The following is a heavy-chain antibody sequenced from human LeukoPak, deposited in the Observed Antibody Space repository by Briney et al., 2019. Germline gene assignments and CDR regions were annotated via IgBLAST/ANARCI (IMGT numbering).Heavy chain of an antibody. D-gene: IGHD2-2*01. V-gene: IGHV4-30-4*08. J-gene: IGHJ3*02. CDR3: ARDVADIVVVPAASPDAFDI. Sequence: PSETLSRTCTVAGCSSSSGDYYWRWIRQPPGKSLEWIGYIDYSGSTYYNPSLKSRVTIAVATSKNQFSLKLSSVTAADTAVYYCARDVADIVVVPAASPDAFDIWGQGTMVTVSS. CDR1: GCSSSSGDYY. CDR2: IDYSGST.